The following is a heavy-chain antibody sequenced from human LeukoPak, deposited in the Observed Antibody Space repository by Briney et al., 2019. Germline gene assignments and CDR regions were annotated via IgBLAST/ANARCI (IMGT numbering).Heavy chain of an antibody. Sequence: SLRLSCAASGFTFDDYAMHWVRQAPGKGLEWVSGISWNSGSMGYADSVKGRFTISRDNAKNSLYLQMNSLRAEDTALYYCAKDIGRGYSSGPGNWGQGTLVTVSS. CDR1: GFTFDDYA. D-gene: IGHD6-19*01. CDR2: ISWNSGSM. CDR3: AKDIGRGYSSGPGN. J-gene: IGHJ4*02. V-gene: IGHV3-9*01.